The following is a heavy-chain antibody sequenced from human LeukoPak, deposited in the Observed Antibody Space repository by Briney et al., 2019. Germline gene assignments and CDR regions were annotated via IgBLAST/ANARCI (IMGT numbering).Heavy chain of an antibody. CDR2: ISSSSSYI. V-gene: IGHV3-21*01. CDR1: GFTFSSYS. J-gene: IGHJ6*02. Sequence: GGSLRLSCAASGFTFSSYSMNWVRQAPGKGLEWVSSISSSSSYIYYADSVKGRFTISRDNAKNSLYLQMNSLRAEDTAAYYCARDFLEGYCSSTSCLNYYGMDVWGQGTTVTVSS. CDR3: ARDFLEGYCSSTSCLNYYGMDV. D-gene: IGHD2-2*01.